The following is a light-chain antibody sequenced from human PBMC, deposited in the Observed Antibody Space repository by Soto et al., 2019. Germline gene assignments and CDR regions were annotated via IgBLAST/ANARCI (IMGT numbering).Light chain of an antibody. V-gene: IGLV4-69*01. CDR3: QTWGTGIV. CDR1: SGHSSYA. CDR2: LNSDGSH. J-gene: IGLJ2*01. Sequence: QPVLTQSPSASASLGASVKLTCTLSSGHSSYAIAWHQQQPEKGPRYLMKLNSDGSHSKGDGIPDRFSGSSSGAERYLTISSLQSEDEAVYYCQTWGTGIVFGGGTTLTVL.